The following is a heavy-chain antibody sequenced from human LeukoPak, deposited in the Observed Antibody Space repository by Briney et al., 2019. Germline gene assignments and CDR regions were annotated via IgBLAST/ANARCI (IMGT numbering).Heavy chain of an antibody. D-gene: IGHD6-6*01. Sequence: GGSLRLSCAASGFTFSSYWMSWVRQAPGKGLEWVANIKQDGSEKYYVDSVKGRFTISRDNAKNSLYLQMNSLRAEDTAVYYCARGGRSSIAARGGNFDYWGQGTLVIVSS. J-gene: IGHJ4*02. CDR1: GFTFSSYW. CDR3: ARGGRSSIAARGGNFDY. CDR2: IKQDGSEK. V-gene: IGHV3-7*01.